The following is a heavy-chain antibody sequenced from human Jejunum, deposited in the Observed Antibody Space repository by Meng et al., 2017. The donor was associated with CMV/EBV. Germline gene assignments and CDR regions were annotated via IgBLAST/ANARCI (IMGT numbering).Heavy chain of an antibody. J-gene: IGHJ5*02. CDR3: VRSSTIGGFDP. CDR2: TYYRSNWST. Sequence: SGDSVSSNRAAWNWIRQSPSRGLEWLGRTYYRSNWSTDYALSVKSRITISPDTSKNQVSLHLTSLTPEDTAMYYCVRSSTIGGFDPWGQGTLVTVSS. D-gene: IGHD3-16*01. V-gene: IGHV6-1*01. CDR1: GDSVSSNRAA.